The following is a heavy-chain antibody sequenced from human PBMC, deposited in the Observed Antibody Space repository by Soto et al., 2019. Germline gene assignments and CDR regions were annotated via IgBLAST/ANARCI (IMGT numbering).Heavy chain of an antibody. J-gene: IGHJ4*02. CDR1: GGSNSSGVYY. CDR2: ISYSASS. CDR3: ARARTYYYDISGYSKHSFHFDS. D-gene: IGHD3-22*01. V-gene: IGHV4-30-4*02. Sequence: SDTRSHTRHVSGGSNSSGVYYWTWIRQVPGRGLDWIGYISYSASSFYNPSLESRVSVSIDTSGNQFSLKLSSMTAADTAVYFSARARTYYYDISGYSKHSFHFDSWRQGTLVT.